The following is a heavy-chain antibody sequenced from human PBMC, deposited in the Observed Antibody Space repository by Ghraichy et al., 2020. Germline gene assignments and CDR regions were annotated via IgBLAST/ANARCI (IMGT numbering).Heavy chain of an antibody. CDR1: GFTFSTFA. Sequence: GGSLRLSCTASGFTFSTFAMSWVRQAPGKGLEWVSSLSGSGDDTYYAGSVRGRFAVSRDNSQSTLYLQMHSLRAEDTAIYYCTKGSESHSPLDAFGIWGRGTMVTVSS. J-gene: IGHJ3*02. V-gene: IGHV3-23*01. CDR3: TKGSESHSPLDAFGI. D-gene: IGHD6-19*01. CDR2: LSGSGDDT.